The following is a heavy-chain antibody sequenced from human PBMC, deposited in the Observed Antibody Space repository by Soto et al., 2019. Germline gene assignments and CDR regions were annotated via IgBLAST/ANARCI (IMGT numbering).Heavy chain of an antibody. J-gene: IGHJ3*02. V-gene: IGHV3-23*01. CDR1: GFTFDSHG. CDR2: ISGSVGNT. D-gene: IGHD6-13*01. Sequence: GGSLILSCTASGFTFDSHGMSWVRQAPGKGLEWVSAISGSVGNTYYADSVKGRFTISRDQSKNTLYLQMNSLRAEDTAVYYCAKGLSSWYFDAFDIWGQGTMVTVSS. CDR3: AKGLSSWYFDAFDI.